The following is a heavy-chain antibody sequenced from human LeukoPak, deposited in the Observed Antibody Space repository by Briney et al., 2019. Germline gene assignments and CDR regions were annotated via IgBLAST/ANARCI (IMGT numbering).Heavy chain of an antibody. Sequence: GGSLRLSCAASGFTFSNYAMSWVRQAPGKGLEWVSAISGSGGSTYYADSVKGRLTISRDNSKNTLYLQMNSLRAEDTAVYYCAKDIVVVPAAHFDYWGQGTLVTVSS. CDR1: GFTFSNYA. CDR3: AKDIVVVPAAHFDY. J-gene: IGHJ4*02. V-gene: IGHV3-23*01. CDR2: ISGSGGST. D-gene: IGHD2-2*01.